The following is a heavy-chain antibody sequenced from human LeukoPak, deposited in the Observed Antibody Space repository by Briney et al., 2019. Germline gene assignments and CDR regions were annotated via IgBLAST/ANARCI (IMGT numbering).Heavy chain of an antibody. D-gene: IGHD1-26*01. CDR2: IYYSGST. CDR1: GGSISSSGYY. V-gene: IGHV4-39*01. J-gene: IGHJ5*02. Sequence: SETLSLTCTVSGGSISSSGYYWGWVRQPPGRGLEGIASIYYSGSTYYNPSLKSRVTISVDTSKNQLSLKLSSLTAADTAVYYCARHEYSGSYYGLSWFDPWGQGTLVTVSS. CDR3: ARHEYSGSYYGLSWFDP.